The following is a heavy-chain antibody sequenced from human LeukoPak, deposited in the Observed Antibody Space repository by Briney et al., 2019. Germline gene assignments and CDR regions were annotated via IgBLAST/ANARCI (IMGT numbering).Heavy chain of an antibody. CDR3: ARSMTTVTENFDY. CDR2: ISSRSSHI. D-gene: IGHD4-17*01. J-gene: IGHJ4*02. Sequence: GGSLRLSCAASGFTFSSYSMNWVRQAPGKGLEWVSSISSRSSHIYYADSVKGRFTISRDNAKNSLYLQMNILRAEDTAVYYCARSMTTVTENFDYWGQGTLVTVSS. CDR1: GFTFSSYS. V-gene: IGHV3-21*01.